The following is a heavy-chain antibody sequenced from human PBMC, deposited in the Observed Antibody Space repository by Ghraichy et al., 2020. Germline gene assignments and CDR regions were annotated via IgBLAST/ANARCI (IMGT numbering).Heavy chain of an antibody. CDR2: IYYSGST. D-gene: IGHD4-17*01. CDR1: GGSISSSSYY. V-gene: IGHV4-39*01. J-gene: IGHJ4*02. CDR3: VGGMDYGDTVPQIIIDY. Sequence: SQTLSLTCTVSGGSISSSSYYWGWIRQPPGKGLEWIGSIYYSGSTYYNPSLKSRVTISVDTSKNQFSLKLSSVTAADTAVYYCVGGMDYGDTVPQIIIDYWGQGTLVTVSS.